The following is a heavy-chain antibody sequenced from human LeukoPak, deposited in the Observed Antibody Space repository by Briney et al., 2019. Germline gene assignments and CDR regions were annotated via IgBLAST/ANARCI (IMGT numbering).Heavy chain of an antibody. CDR2: LYPGLSS. V-gene: IGHV4-4*07. D-gene: IGHD3-22*01. Sequence: PSETLSLTCTVSGGPMYSYYWGWIRQTAGKGLEWIGRLYPGLSSDYNPSLKSRVTMSIDTSKNQFALKLSVVTAADTAVYYCARLKFYDSTGYSPGHYMDVWGKGTTVTVSS. CDR1: GGPMYSYY. J-gene: IGHJ6*03. CDR3: ARLKFYDSTGYSPGHYMDV.